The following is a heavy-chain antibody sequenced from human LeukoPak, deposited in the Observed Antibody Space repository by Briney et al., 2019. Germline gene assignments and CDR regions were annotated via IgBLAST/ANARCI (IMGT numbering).Heavy chain of an antibody. CDR2: IRYDGSNK. J-gene: IGHJ4*02. CDR1: GFTFSSYG. V-gene: IGHV3-30*02. Sequence: GGSLRLSCAASGFTFSSYGMQWVRQARGKGREGVAFIRYDGSNKYYADSVKGRFTISRDNSTNTLYLQMNSLRAEDTAVYYCAKDYSSGWNLDYWGQGTLVTVSS. D-gene: IGHD6-19*01. CDR3: AKDYSSGWNLDY.